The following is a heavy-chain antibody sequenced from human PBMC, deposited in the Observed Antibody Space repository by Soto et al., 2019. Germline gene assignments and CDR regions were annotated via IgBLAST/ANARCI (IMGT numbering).Heavy chain of an antibody. V-gene: IGHV3-30-3*01. J-gene: IGHJ4*02. D-gene: IGHD3-22*01. Sequence: PGGSLRLSCAASGFTFSSYAMHWVRQAPGKGLEWVAVISYDGSNKYYADSVKGRFTISRDNSKNTLYLQMNSLRAEDTAVYYCARDAHYYDSSGYYPLYWGQGTLVTVSS. CDR1: GFTFSSYA. CDR3: ARDAHYYDSSGYYPLY. CDR2: ISYDGSNK.